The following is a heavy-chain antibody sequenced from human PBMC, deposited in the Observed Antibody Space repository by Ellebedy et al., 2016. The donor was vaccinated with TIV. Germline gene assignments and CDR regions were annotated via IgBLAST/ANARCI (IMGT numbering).Heavy chain of an antibody. J-gene: IGHJ4*02. Sequence: GESLKISCSASGFTFSTYSLHWVRQAPGEGLEYVSTISTNGVTAYYADSVKGRFTISRDNAKNSLYLQLSSLRAEDTAVYYCARRSRGPSYYFDYWGQGALVTVSS. CDR1: GFTFSTYS. V-gene: IGHV3-64*04. CDR2: ISTNGVTA. CDR3: ARRSRGPSYYFDY. D-gene: IGHD3-10*01.